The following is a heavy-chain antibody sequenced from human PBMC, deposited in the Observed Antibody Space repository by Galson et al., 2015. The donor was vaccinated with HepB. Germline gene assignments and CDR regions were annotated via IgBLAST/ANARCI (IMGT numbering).Heavy chain of an antibody. V-gene: IGHV3-30*04. CDR3: ARDPDHCSGGSCYPANYYYYGMDV. Sequence: SLRLSCAASGFTFSSYAMHWVRQAPGKGLEWVAVISYDGSNKYYADSVKGRFTISRDNSKNTLYLQMNSLRAEDTAVYYCARDPDHCSGGSCYPANYYYYGMDVWGQGTTVTVSS. D-gene: IGHD2-15*01. CDR1: GFTFSSYA. J-gene: IGHJ6*02. CDR2: ISYDGSNK.